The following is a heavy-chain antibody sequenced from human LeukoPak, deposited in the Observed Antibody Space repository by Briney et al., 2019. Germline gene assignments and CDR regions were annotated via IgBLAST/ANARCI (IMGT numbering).Heavy chain of an antibody. Sequence: GGSLRLSYAASGFTFSSYAMSWVRQAPGKGLEWVSAISGSGGSTYYADSVKGRFTISRDNSKNTLYLQMNSLRAEDTAVYYCAKHRIVVVPAAMGTWGQGTLVTVSS. CDR2: ISGSGGST. CDR1: GFTFSSYA. D-gene: IGHD2-2*01. V-gene: IGHV3-23*01. J-gene: IGHJ5*02. CDR3: AKHRIVVVPAAMGT.